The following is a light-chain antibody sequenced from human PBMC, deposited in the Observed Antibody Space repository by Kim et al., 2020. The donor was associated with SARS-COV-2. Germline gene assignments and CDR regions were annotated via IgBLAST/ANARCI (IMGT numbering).Light chain of an antibody. CDR2: AAS. J-gene: IGKJ1*01. CDR3: LQDYNYPRT. V-gene: IGKV1-6*01. CDR1: QGIRND. Sequence: ASVGDRVTLTCRASQGIRNDLGWYQQKPGKAPKLLIYAASSLQSGVPSRFSGSGSGTDFTLTISSLQPEDFATYYCLQDYNYPRTFGQGTKVDIK.